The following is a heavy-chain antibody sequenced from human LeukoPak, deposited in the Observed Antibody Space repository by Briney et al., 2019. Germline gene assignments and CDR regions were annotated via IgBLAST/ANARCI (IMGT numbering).Heavy chain of an antibody. D-gene: IGHD2-15*01. Sequence: GESLKISCKDSGNSFSSYWIGWVRQMPGKGLEWMGIIYPGDSDTRYSPSFQGQVTISADKSISTAYLQWSSLKASDTAMYYCARGEMRYCSGGYCYDYCGQGTLVTVSS. CDR2: IYPGDSDT. J-gene: IGHJ4*02. CDR1: GNSFSSYW. CDR3: ARGEMRYCSGGYCYDY. V-gene: IGHV5-51*01.